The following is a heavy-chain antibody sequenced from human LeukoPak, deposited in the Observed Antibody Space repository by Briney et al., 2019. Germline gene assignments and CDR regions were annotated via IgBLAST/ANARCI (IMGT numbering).Heavy chain of an antibody. J-gene: IGHJ4*02. CDR1: GFTFSGSA. Sequence: GGSLRLSCASSGFTFSGSAMHWVRQASGKGLEWVCRIRSKGNSYATAYAASVKGRFTISRDDSKNTAYLQMNSLKTEDTAVYYCTRRVERWWHYAYWGQGTLVTVSS. CDR3: TRRVERWWHYAY. D-gene: IGHD5-24*01. CDR2: IRSKGNSYAT. V-gene: IGHV3-73*01.